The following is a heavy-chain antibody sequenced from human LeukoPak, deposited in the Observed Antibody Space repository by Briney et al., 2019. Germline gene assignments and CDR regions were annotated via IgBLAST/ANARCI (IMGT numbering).Heavy chain of an antibody. D-gene: IGHD3-22*01. CDR2: INQDGSEK. Sequence: PGGSLRLSCAASGFTFSSYAMSWVRQAPGKGLEWVANINQDGSEKYYVDSVKGRFTISRDSSKNTLYLQMNSLRAEDTAVYYCARNYYDRSGYSDTFDYWGQGTLVTVSS. CDR3: ARNYYDRSGYSDTFDY. V-gene: IGHV3-7*01. J-gene: IGHJ4*02. CDR1: GFTFSSYA.